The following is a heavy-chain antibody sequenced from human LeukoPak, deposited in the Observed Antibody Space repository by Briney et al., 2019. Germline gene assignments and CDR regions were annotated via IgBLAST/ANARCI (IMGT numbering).Heavy chain of an antibody. CDR3: ARGFPSYYDFWSGYYS. CDR2: INHSGST. D-gene: IGHD3-3*01. V-gene: IGHV4-34*01. J-gene: IGHJ4*02. Sequence: PSETLSLTCAVYGGSFSGYYWSWIRQPPGKGLEWIGEINHSGSTNYNPSLKSRVTISVDTSKNQFSLKLSSVTAADTAVYYCARGFPSYYDFWSGYYSWGQGTLVTVSS. CDR1: GGSFSGYY.